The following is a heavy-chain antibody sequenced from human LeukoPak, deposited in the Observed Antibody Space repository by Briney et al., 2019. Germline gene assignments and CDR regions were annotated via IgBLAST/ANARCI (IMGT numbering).Heavy chain of an antibody. D-gene: IGHD3-10*01. Sequence: PSETLSLTCAVYGGSFSGYYWSWIRQPPGKGLDWIGEIIHSGGTNYNPSLKSRVTISVDTSKNQFSLNLNSINAADTAVYYCARGLAGSYYFDHWGQGTLVTVSS. V-gene: IGHV4-34*01. J-gene: IGHJ4*02. CDR1: GGSFSGYY. CDR3: ARGLAGSYYFDH. CDR2: IIHSGGT.